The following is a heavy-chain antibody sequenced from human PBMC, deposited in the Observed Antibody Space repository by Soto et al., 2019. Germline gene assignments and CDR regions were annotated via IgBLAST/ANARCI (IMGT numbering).Heavy chain of an antibody. Sequence: SETLSLTCTVSGGSISSGGYYWSWIRQHPGKGLEWIGYIYYSGSTYYNPSLKSRVTISVDTSKNQFSLKLSSVTAADTAVYYCARSRLCNWNYGTWFDYWGQGTLVTVYS. CDR3: ARSRLCNWNYGTWFDY. J-gene: IGHJ5*01. CDR1: GGSISSGGYY. D-gene: IGHD1-7*01. CDR2: IYYSGST. V-gene: IGHV4-31*03.